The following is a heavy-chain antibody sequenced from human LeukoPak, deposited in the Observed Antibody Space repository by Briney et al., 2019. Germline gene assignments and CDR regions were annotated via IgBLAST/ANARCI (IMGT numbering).Heavy chain of an antibody. CDR3: AGGSHYDILTPPANWFDP. CDR1: GGSISSSSAY. CDR2: IYYSGST. Sequence: SETLSLTCTVSGGSISSSSAYWGWIRQPPGKGLEWIGYIYYSGSTNYNPSLKSRVTISVDTSKNQFSLKLSSVPAADTAVYYCAGGSHYDILTPPANWFDPWGQGTLVTVSS. V-gene: IGHV4-61*05. J-gene: IGHJ5*02. D-gene: IGHD3-9*01.